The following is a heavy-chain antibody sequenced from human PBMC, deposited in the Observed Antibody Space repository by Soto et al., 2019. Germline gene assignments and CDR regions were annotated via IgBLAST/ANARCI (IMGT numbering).Heavy chain of an antibody. V-gene: IGHV3-43D*04. CDR3: AKDVRYSSSPYYYYGMDV. D-gene: IGHD6-6*01. CDR2: ISWDGGST. CDR1: GFTCDDYA. J-gene: IGHJ6*02. Sequence: PGGSLRLSCAASGFTCDDYAMHWVRQAPGKGLEWVSLISWDGGSTYYADSVKGRFTISRDNSKNSLYLQMNSLRAEDTALYYCAKDVRYSSSPYYYYGMDVWGQGTTVTVSS.